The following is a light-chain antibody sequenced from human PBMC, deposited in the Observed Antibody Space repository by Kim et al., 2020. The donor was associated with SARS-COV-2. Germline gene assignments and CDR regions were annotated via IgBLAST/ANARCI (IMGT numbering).Light chain of an antibody. V-gene: IGLV1-40*01. CDR3: QSYDSSLSGSEYVV. J-gene: IGLJ2*01. CDR1: SSNIGAGYD. Sequence: TLSCTGSSSNIGAGYDVPWYQQLPGTAPKLLIYGSSNRPSGVPDRFSGSKSGTSASLAITGLQAEDEADYYCQSYDSSLSGSEYVVFGGGTQLTVL. CDR2: GSS.